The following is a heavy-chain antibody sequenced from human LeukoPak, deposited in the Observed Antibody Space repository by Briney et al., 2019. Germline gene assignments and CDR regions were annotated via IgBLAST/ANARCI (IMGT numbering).Heavy chain of an antibody. J-gene: IGHJ6*02. D-gene: IGHD2-8*01. V-gene: IGHV1-8*01. CDR1: GYTFTSYD. CDR2: MSPNSGNT. Sequence: ASVKASCKASGYTFTSYDINWVRQATGQGLEWVGWMSPNSGNTGYAQKFPGRVTMTRNTSISTAYMELSSLRSEDTAVYYCARGSVLMVYATHYGMDVWGQGTTVTVSS. CDR3: ARGSVLMVYATHYGMDV.